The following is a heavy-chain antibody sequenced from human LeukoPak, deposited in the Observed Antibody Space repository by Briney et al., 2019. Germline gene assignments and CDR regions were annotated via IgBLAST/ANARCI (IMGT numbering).Heavy chain of an antibody. CDR2: IYSGGST. Sequence: GGSLRLSCAASGFTVSSNYMSWVRQAPGKGLEWVSVIYSGGSTYYADSVKGRFTISRDNSKNTLYLQMNSLRAEDTAVYYCARVGYSSSSADIWGQGTMVTVSS. CDR1: GFTVSSNY. J-gene: IGHJ3*02. D-gene: IGHD6-13*01. CDR3: ARVGYSSSSADI. V-gene: IGHV3-53*05.